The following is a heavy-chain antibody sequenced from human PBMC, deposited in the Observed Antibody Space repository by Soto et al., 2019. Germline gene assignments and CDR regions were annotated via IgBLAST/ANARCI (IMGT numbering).Heavy chain of an antibody. Sequence: PGGSLRLSCAASGFTFSSHEMNWVRQAPGKGLEWISYISGSGVTTYYADAGRGRFIVSRDNAQESLFLQRNSRRGEDTARDDCARGGVYWGQGTLVTVSS. V-gene: IGHV3-48*03. D-gene: IGHD2-8*01. CDR1: GFTFSSHE. CDR2: ISGSGVTT. CDR3: ARGGVY. J-gene: IGHJ4*02.